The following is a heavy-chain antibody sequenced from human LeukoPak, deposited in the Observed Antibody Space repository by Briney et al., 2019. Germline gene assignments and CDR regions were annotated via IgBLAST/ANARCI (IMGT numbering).Heavy chain of an antibody. D-gene: IGHD5-18*01. CDR2: IYHSGST. CDR1: GYSISSGYY. V-gene: IGHV4-38-2*01. CDR3: ARLDTAMVSFDD. Sequence: SETLSLTCAVSGYSISSGYYWGWIRQPPGKGLEWIGSIYHSGSTYYNPSLKSRVTISVDTSKNQFSLKLSSVTAADTAVYYCARLDTAMVSFDDWGQGTLVTVSS. J-gene: IGHJ4*02.